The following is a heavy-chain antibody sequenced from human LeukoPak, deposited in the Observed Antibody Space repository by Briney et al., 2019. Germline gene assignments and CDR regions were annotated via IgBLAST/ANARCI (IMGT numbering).Heavy chain of an antibody. V-gene: IGHV4-4*02. CDR1: GGSISNTNW. CDR2: VNLQGST. J-gene: IGHJ4*02. CDR3: AREGGPYRPLDY. Sequence: SATLSLTCAVSGGSISNTNWWTCLRQPPGQGLEWIGEVNLQGSTNYNPSLKSRVAISVDKSENHISLKLTAGTAADTAVYYCAREGGPYRPLDYSGQGTLVTVAS.